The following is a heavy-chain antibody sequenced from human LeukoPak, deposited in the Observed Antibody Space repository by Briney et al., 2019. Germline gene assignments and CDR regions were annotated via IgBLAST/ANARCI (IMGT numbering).Heavy chain of an antibody. V-gene: IGHV4-59*08. J-gene: IGHJ3*02. CDR3: ARLEDSSDAFDI. D-gene: IGHD6-6*01. CDR2: IYYSGST. Sequence: SETLSLTCTVSGGSISSYYWSWIRQPPGKGLEWIGYIYYSGSTNYNPSLKSRVTISVDTSKNQFSLKLSSVTAADTAAYYCARLEDSSDAFDIWGQGTMVTVSS. CDR1: GGSISSYY.